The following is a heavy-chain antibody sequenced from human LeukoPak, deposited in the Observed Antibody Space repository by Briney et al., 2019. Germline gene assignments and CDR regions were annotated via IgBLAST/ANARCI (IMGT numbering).Heavy chain of an antibody. Sequence: SETLSLTCAVYGGSFSGYYWSWIRQPPGKGLEWIGEINHSGSTNYNPSLKSRVTISVDTSKNQFSLKLSSVTAADTAVYYCARGRGFLSSPIDYWGQGTLVTVSS. CDR3: ARGRGFLSSPIDY. D-gene: IGHD3-10*01. CDR1: GGSFSGYY. J-gene: IGHJ4*02. CDR2: INHSGST. V-gene: IGHV4-34*01.